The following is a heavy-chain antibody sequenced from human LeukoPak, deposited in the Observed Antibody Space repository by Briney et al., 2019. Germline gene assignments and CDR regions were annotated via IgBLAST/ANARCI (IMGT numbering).Heavy chain of an antibody. CDR1: GGTFSSYA. CDR3: ARGPYYYDSSGYLLTGFDY. V-gene: IGHV1-69*01. J-gene: IGHJ4*02. D-gene: IGHD3-22*01. Sequence: SVKVSCKASGGTFSSYAISWVRQAPGQGLEWMGGIIPIFGTANYAQKFRGRVTITADESTSTAYMELSSLRSEDTAVYYCARGPYYYDSSGYLLTGFDYWGQGTLVTVSS. CDR2: IIPIFGTA.